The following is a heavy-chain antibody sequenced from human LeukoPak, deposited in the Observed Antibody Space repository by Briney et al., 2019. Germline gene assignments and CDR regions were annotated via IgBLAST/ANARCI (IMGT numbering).Heavy chain of an antibody. D-gene: IGHD3-10*01. Sequence: GRSLRLSCAASGFTFSNYGIHWVRQAPGKGLEWVAVISYDGSNKFYADSVKGRFTISRDNSKNTLYRQMNSLRAEDTAVYYCAKDPSLITMVRGVLKLSYYFDYWGQGTLVTVSS. CDR3: AKDPSLITMVRGVLKLSYYFDY. V-gene: IGHV3-30*18. J-gene: IGHJ4*02. CDR1: GFTFSNYG. CDR2: ISYDGSNK.